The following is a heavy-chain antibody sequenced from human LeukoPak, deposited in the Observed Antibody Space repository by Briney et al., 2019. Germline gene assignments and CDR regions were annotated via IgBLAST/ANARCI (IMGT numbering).Heavy chain of an antibody. D-gene: IGHD6-19*01. J-gene: IGHJ4*02. Sequence: SETLSLTCTVSGGSISSYYWSWIRQPAGKGLEWIGRIYTSGSTYYNPSLKSRVTISVDTSKNQFSLKLSSVTAADTAVYYCVRDPYSSGWYGPLDDWGQGTLVTVSS. CDR3: VRDPYSSGWYGPLDD. CDR2: IYTSGST. V-gene: IGHV4-4*07. CDR1: GGSISSYY.